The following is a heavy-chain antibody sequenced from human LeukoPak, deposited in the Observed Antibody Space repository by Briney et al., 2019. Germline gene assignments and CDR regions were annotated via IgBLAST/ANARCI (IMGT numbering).Heavy chain of an antibody. CDR3: TLIQGWGSGSYYRDF. D-gene: IGHD3-10*01. J-gene: IGHJ4*02. CDR1: GFSISNDW. CDR2: VKRRSAGETT. Sequence: GGSLRLSCAASGFSISNDWMSWVLQAPGKGLEWVARVKRRSAGETTDYAAPVKGRFTISTDDSKNTLYLQRNSLKTEDTAVYYCTLIQGWGSGSYYRDFWGQGTLVTVSS. V-gene: IGHV3-15*01.